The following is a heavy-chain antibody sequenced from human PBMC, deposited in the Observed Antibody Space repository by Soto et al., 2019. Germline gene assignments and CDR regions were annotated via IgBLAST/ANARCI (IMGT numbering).Heavy chain of an antibody. J-gene: IGHJ4*02. CDR1: GYTLTRYS. CDR2: INAGNGNT. Sequence: ASVKVSCKASGYTLTRYSIHWVRQAPGQRLEWMGWINAGNGNTKFPQKFQGRVTITRDTSASTAYMELRGLRSEDTAVYYCAILGTYYFDNSDNYFDFWGQGTLVTVSS. D-gene: IGHD3-22*01. V-gene: IGHV1-3*01. CDR3: AILGTYYFDNSDNYFDF.